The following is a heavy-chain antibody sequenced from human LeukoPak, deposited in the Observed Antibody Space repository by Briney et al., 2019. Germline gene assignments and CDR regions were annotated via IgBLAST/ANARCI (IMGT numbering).Heavy chain of an antibody. CDR1: GFTFSSYS. CDR2: ISSSGSTI. CDR3: ARGRGHIVVVPAAILAFDI. Sequence: GVSLRLSCAASGFTFSSYSMNWVRQAPGKGLEWVSYISSSGSTIYYADSVKGRFTISRDNAKNSLYLQMNSLRAEDTAVYYCARGRGHIVVVPAAILAFDIWGQGTMVTVS. J-gene: IGHJ3*02. V-gene: IGHV3-48*04. D-gene: IGHD2-2*01.